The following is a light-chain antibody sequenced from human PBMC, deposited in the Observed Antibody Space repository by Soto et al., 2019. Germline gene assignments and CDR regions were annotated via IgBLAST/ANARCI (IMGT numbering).Light chain of an antibody. CDR2: GAS. V-gene: IGKV3-15*01. CDR3: QQYGSSGT. J-gene: IGKJ1*01. CDR1: QSVRSN. Sequence: EVVMTQSPATLSLSPGERVTLSFRASQSVRSNLAWYQQTPGQAPRLLIYGASTRATGIPVRFSGSASGTEFTLTISSLQSEDFAVYYCQQYGSSGTFGQGTKVDI.